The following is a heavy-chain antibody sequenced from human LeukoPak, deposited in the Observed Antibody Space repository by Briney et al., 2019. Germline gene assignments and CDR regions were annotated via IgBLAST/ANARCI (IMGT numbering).Heavy chain of an antibody. J-gene: IGHJ6*04. CDR2: INASNGST. CDR3: ARGVGGRNYYYGIDV. CDR1: GYTFTSYA. Sequence: GASVKVSCKASGYTFTSYAMHWVRQAPGQRLEWMGWINASNGSTKNSQKFQGRVTITRDTSASTAYMELSSLCSEDTAVYYCARGVGGRNYYYGIDVWGEGTTVTVSS. D-gene: IGHD1-26*01. V-gene: IGHV1-3*01.